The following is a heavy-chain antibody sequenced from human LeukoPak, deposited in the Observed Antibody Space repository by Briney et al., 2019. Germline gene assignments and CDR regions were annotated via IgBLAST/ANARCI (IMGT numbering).Heavy chain of an antibody. Sequence: SETLSLTCTVSDGSISSYYWSWIRQPPGKGLEWIGYIYYSGSTNYNPSLKSRVTISVDTSKNQFSLKLSSVTPEDTAVYYCASDLLAVARYKFDYWGQGTRVTVSS. CDR1: DGSISSYY. J-gene: IGHJ4*02. V-gene: IGHV4-59*12. CDR2: IYYSGST. CDR3: ASDLLAVARYKFDY. D-gene: IGHD6-19*01.